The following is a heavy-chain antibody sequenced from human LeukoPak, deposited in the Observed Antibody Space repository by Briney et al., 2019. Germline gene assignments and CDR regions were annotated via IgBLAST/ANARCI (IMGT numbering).Heavy chain of an antibody. CDR2: IGTAGDT. J-gene: IGHJ3*02. V-gene: IGHV3-13*01. Sequence: GGSLRLSCAASGFTFSSYDMHWVRQATGKRLEWVSAIGTAGDTYYPGSVKGRFTISRENAKNSLYLQMNSLRAGDTAVYYCARGTSSGWFSDAFDIWGQGTMVTVSS. D-gene: IGHD6-19*01. CDR3: ARGTSSGWFSDAFDI. CDR1: GFTFSSYD.